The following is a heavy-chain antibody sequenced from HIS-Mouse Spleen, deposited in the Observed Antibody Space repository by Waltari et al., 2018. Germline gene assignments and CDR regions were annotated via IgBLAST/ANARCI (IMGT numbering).Heavy chain of an antibody. Sequence: GLEWVANIKQDGSEKYYVDSVKGRFTISRDNAKNSLYLQMNSLRAEDTAVYYCAREGDSGSYFDYWGQGTLVTVSS. CDR3: AREGDSGSYFDY. V-gene: IGHV3-7*01. J-gene: IGHJ4*02. CDR2: IKQDGSEK. D-gene: IGHD1-26*01.